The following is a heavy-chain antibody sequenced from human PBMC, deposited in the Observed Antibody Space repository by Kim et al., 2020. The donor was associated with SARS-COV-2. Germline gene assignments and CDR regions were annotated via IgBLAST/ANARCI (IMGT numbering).Heavy chain of an antibody. D-gene: IGHD6-13*01. Sequence: VKGRFTISRDNAKNSLYLQMNSLRAEDTAVYYCARERGGRANELSWYADFWGQGTLVTVSS. V-gene: IGHV3-21*01. CDR3: ARERGGRANELSWYADF. J-gene: IGHJ4*02.